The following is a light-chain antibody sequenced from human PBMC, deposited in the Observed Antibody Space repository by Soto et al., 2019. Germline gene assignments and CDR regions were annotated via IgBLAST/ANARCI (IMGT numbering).Light chain of an antibody. J-gene: IGKJ1*01. CDR1: QSVSSY. V-gene: IGKV3-11*01. CDR3: QQRGNWPPWT. Sequence: EIVLTQSPATLSLSPGERATLSCRASQSVSSYLAWYQQKPGQAPRLLIYDASNRATGIPARFSGSGSGTDFTLTISSLEPEDFALYYCQQRGNWPPWTFGQGTKVEIK. CDR2: DAS.